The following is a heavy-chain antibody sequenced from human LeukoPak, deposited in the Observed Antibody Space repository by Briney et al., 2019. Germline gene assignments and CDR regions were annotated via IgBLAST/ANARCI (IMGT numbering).Heavy chain of an antibody. V-gene: IGHV7-4-1*02. D-gene: IGHD2-2*01. J-gene: IGHJ5*02. Sequence: GASVKVSCKASGYTFTSYAMNWVRQAPGQGLEWMGWINTNTGNPTYAQGFTGRFVFSSDTSVSTAYLQISSLKAEDTAVYYCARAPCSSTSCYFWFDPWGQGTLVTVSS. CDR3: ARAPCSSTSCYFWFDP. CDR2: INTNTGNP. CDR1: GYTFTSYA.